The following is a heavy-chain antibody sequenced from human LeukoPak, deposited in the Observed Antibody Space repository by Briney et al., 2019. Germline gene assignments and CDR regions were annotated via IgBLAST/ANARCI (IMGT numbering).Heavy chain of an antibody. CDR2: INPNSGGT. D-gene: IGHD2-2*01. CDR1: GYTFTGYY. Sequence: ASVKVSCKASGYTFTGYYMHWVRQAPGQGLEWMGWINPNSGGTNYAQKFQGRVTMTRDTSISTAYMELSRLRSDDTAVYYCARDSIVVVPAAKKGWVDPWGQGTLVTVSS. CDR3: ARDSIVVVPAAKKGWVDP. V-gene: IGHV1-2*02. J-gene: IGHJ5*02.